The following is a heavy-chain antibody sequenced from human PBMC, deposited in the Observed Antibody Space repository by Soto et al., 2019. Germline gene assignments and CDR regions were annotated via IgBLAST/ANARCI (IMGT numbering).Heavy chain of an antibody. Sequence: GGSLRLSCAASGFTFSSYWMSWVRQAPGKGLEWVANIKQDGSEKYYVDSVKGRFTISRDNAKNSLYLQMNSLRAEDTAVYYCVRDPRSIIAVAGILEYYFDYWGQGTLVTVSS. CDR3: VRDPRSIIAVAGILEYYFDY. J-gene: IGHJ4*02. D-gene: IGHD6-19*01. CDR2: IKQDGSEK. CDR1: GFTFSSYW. V-gene: IGHV3-7*01.